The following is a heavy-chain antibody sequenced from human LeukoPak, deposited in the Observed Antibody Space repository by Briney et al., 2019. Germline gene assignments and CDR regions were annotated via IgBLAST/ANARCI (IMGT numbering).Heavy chain of an antibody. CDR2: INPNNGDT. CDR3: ARVVEGYYYDSSALRAFDI. V-gene: IGHV1-2*02. D-gene: IGHD3-22*01. Sequence: WASVKVSCKASGYTFTGYYMHWVRQAPGQGLEWMGWINPNNGDTNYAQKFQGRVTVTRDTSISTAYMELSSLRSDDTAVYYCARVVEGYYYDSSALRAFDIWGQGTMVTVPS. J-gene: IGHJ3*02. CDR1: GYTFTGYY.